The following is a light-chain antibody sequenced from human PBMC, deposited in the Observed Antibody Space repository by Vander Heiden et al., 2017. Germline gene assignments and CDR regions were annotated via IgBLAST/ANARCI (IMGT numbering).Light chain of an antibody. CDR2: EVT. V-gene: IGLV2-14*01. CDR1: SSDVGSYNF. Sequence: PASVSGSPGQSITISCTGSSSDVGSYNFVSWYQQHPGKAPKVMIYEVTNRPSGVSNRFSGSKSGNTASLTIAGLQAEDEADDYCCSYTGSRTPFIFGGGTRLTVL. CDR3: CSYTGSRTPFI. J-gene: IGLJ2*01.